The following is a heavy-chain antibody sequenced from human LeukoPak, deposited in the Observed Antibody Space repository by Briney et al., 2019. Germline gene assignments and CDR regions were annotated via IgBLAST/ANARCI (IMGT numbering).Heavy chain of an antibody. CDR3: ARSGGGEQLRYDFDY. CDR2: ISYDGSNK. V-gene: IGHV3-30-3*01. Sequence: GGSLRLSCAASGFTFSSYAMHWVRQAPGKGLEWVAVISYDGSNKYYADSVKGRFTISRDNSKNTLYLQMNSLRAEDTAVHYCARSGGGEQLRYDFDYWGQGTLVTVSS. CDR1: GFTFSSYA. J-gene: IGHJ4*02. D-gene: IGHD3-16*01.